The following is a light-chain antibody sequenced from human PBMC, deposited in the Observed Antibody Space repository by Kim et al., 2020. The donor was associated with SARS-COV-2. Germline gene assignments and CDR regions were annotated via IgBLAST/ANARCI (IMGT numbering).Light chain of an antibody. Sequence: SLCPGGRATLSCRAGQSVKNYLAWYQQKPGQAPRLLIYDVSNRATGVPARFSGSGSGTDFTLTISSLEPEDFAIYFCQQRRYRLTFGGGTKVDIK. CDR1: QSVKNY. J-gene: IGKJ4*01. V-gene: IGKV3-11*01. CDR3: QQRRYRLT. CDR2: DVS.